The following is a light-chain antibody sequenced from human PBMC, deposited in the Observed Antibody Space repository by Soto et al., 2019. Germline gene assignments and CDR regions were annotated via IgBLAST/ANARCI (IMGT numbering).Light chain of an antibody. J-gene: IGLJ3*02. V-gene: IGLV1-44*01. CDR1: DSNIGSNT. CDR3: AAWDVSLNGRAV. Sequence: QSVLTQPPSASGTPGQRVTISCSGSDSNIGSNTVNWYQQVPGTAPKLLIYSNSQRPSGVPDRFSGSKSGTSASLAISGLQSGDEAYYYCAAWDVSLNGRAVFGGGTKLTVL. CDR2: SNS.